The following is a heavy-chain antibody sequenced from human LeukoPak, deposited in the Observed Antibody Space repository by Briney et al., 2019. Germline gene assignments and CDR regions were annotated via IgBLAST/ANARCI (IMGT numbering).Heavy chain of an antibody. CDR2: IYYSGST. CDR3: ARAIAAAGLYYFDY. V-gene: IGHV4-61*05. J-gene: IGHJ4*02. D-gene: IGHD6-13*01. Sequence: KPSETLSLTCTVSGGSISSSSYYWGWIRQPPGKGLEWIGYIYYSGSTNYNPSLKSRVTISVDTSKNQFSLKLSSVTAADTAVYYCARAIAAAGLYYFDYWGQGTLVTVSS. CDR1: GGSISSSSYY.